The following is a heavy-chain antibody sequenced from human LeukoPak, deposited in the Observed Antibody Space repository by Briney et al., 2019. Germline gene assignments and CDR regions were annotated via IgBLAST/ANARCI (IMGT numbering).Heavy chain of an antibody. V-gene: IGHV3-53*01. CDR2: IYSDNT. CDR3: ARRAGAYSHPYDY. J-gene: IGHJ4*02. Sequence: GRSLRLSCTVSGFTVSSNSMSWVRQAPGKGLEWVSFIYSDNTHYSDSVKGRCTISRDNSKNTRYLQMNSLRAEDTAVYYCARRAGAYSHPYDYWGQGTLVTVSS. D-gene: IGHD4/OR15-4a*01. CDR1: GFTVSSNS.